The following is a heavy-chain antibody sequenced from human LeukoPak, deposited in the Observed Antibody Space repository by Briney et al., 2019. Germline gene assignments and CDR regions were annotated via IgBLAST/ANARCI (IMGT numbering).Heavy chain of an antibody. J-gene: IGHJ4*02. CDR2: INPNSGGT. CDR1: GYTFTGYY. Sequence: ASVKVSCKASGYTFTGYYMHWVRQAPGQGLEWMGWINPNSGGTNYAQKFQGRVTMTKDTSISTAYVELTRLRSDDTAVYYCTRDNGDYWFDYWGQGTLVTVSS. V-gene: IGHV1-2*02. CDR3: TRDNGDYWFDY. D-gene: IGHD4-17*01.